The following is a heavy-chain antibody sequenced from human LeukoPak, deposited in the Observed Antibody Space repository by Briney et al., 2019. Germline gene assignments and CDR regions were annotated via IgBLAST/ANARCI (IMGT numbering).Heavy chain of an antibody. Sequence: SETLSLTCTVSGGSISSSCYYWGWLRQPTGKGRVGMRSIFYIGTTYSNPSIKSRVTISVDTSKNQFSLNLGAVTAADTALYYCARPGYCSAAWCGFDIWGQGTMVTVSS. CDR2: IFYIGTT. CDR1: GGSISSSCYY. D-gene: IGHD2-15*01. J-gene: IGHJ3*02. CDR3: ARPGYCSAAWCGFDI. V-gene: IGHV4-39*01.